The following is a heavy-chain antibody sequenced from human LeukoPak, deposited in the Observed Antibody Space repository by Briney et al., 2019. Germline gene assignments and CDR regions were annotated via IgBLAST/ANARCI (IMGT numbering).Heavy chain of an antibody. CDR1: GYTFTGYY. Sequence: ASVKVSCKASGYTFTGYYIHWVRQAPGQGVEWMGWIDPNSGGTKYAQKFQGRVTVTRDTSISTSSMELSRLKSDDTAVYYCAKDHLPGIVVAGRDYWGQGTLVTVSS. V-gene: IGHV1-2*02. CDR3: AKDHLPGIVVAGRDY. CDR2: IDPNSGGT. J-gene: IGHJ4*02. D-gene: IGHD6-19*01.